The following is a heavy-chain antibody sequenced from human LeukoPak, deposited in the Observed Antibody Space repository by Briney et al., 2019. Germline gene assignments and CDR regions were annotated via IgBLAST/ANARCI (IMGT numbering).Heavy chain of an antibody. CDR1: GGSISSGDYY. V-gene: IGHV4-30-4*08. CDR3: AYYDFWSGDPAFDI. J-gene: IGHJ3*02. CDR2: IYYSGST. Sequence: SQTLSLTCTVSGGSISSGDYYWSWIRQPPGKGLEWIGYIYYSGSTYYNPSLKSRVTISVDTSKNQFSLKLSSVTAADTAVYYCAYYDFWSGDPAFDIWGQGIMVTVSS. D-gene: IGHD3-3*01.